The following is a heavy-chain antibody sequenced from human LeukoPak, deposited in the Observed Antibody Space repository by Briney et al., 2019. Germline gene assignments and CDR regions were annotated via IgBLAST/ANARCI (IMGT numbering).Heavy chain of an antibody. CDR3: ARGSIIVATIEFDY. CDR1: GGSFSGYY. CDR2: INHSGST. D-gene: IGHD5-12*01. Sequence: SETLSLTCAVYGGSFSGYYWSWIRQPPGKGLEWIGEINHSGSTNYNPSLKSRVTISVDTSKNQLSLKLSSVTAADTAVYYCARGSIIVATIEFDYWGQGTLVTVSS. V-gene: IGHV4-34*01. J-gene: IGHJ4*02.